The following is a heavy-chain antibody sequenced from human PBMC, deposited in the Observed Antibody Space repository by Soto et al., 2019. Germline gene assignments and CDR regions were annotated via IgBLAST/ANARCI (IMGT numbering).Heavy chain of an antibody. CDR1: GGSISSYY. J-gene: IGHJ6*04. Sequence: QVQLQESGPGLVKPSEPLSITCTVSGGSISSYYWSWIRQPAGTGLEWIGRIYTSGSTNYNPSLKSRVTTAVDTDKKQIFLKLSAVADADRAVDYCAREDIVGVPAAPPGGYYYYGMDVWGKGTTVTVSS. CDR3: AREDIVGVPAAPPGGYYYYGMDV. V-gene: IGHV4-4*07. CDR2: IYTSGST. D-gene: IGHD2-2*01.